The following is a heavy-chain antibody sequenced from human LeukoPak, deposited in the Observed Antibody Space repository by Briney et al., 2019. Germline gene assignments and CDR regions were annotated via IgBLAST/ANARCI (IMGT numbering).Heavy chain of an antibody. V-gene: IGHV3-7*01. CDR1: GFSFSRYW. J-gene: IGHJ4*02. CDR3: ARSRGSSGWYLKGAFDY. CDR2: IKRDGSEK. D-gene: IGHD6-19*01. Sequence: PGGSLRLSCAASGFSFSRYWMSWVRQAPGKGLEWVANIKRDGSEKNYVESVKGRFTISRDNAKNSLYLQTNSLRAEDTAVYYCARSRGSSGWYLKGAFDYWGQGTLVTVSS.